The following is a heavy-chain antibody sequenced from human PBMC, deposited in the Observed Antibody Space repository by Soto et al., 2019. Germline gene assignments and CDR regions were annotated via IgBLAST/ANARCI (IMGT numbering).Heavy chain of an antibody. CDR3: ARDRSSSDY. D-gene: IGHD6-13*01. CDR2: VSSYNGNT. V-gene: IGHV1-18*01. J-gene: IGHJ4*01. CDR1: GYTFTNYG. Sequence: QVQLVQSGAEVKKDGASVKVSCKASGYTFTNYGISWVRQAPGQGLEWMGWVSSYNGNTDYAQKFQCRFTMTTDTSTSTAYMELRSLTSDDTAVYYCARDRSSSDYWGHGPIVTVSS.